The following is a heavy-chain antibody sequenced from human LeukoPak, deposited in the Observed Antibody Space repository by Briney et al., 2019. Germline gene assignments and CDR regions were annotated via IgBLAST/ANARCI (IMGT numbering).Heavy chain of an antibody. CDR2: INPSGGST. Sequence: ASVKVSCKASGYTFTSYYMHWVRQAPGQGLEWMGIINPSGGSTSYAQKFQGRVTTTRDTSTSTVYMELSSLRSEDTAVYYCARDGGDTFGGVIAPFDYWGQRTLVTVSS. V-gene: IGHV1-46*01. CDR3: ARDGGDTFGGVIAPFDY. J-gene: IGHJ4*02. D-gene: IGHD3-16*02. CDR1: GYTFTSYY.